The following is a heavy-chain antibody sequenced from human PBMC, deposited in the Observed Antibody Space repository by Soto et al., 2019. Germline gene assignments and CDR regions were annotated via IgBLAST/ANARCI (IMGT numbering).Heavy chain of an antibody. Sequence: ASVKVSCKASGYTFTGYYMHWVRQAPGQGLEWMGWINPNSGGTNYAQKFQGRVTMTRDTSISTAYMELSRLRSDDTAVYYCAREGITMVRGGDENWFDTWGQGTLVTVSS. CDR3: AREGITMVRGGDENWFDT. D-gene: IGHD3-10*01. CDR1: GYTFTGYY. CDR2: INPNSGGT. J-gene: IGHJ5*02. V-gene: IGHV1-2*02.